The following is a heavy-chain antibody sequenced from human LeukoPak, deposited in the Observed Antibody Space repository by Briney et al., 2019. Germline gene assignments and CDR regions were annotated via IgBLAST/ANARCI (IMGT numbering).Heavy chain of an antibody. D-gene: IGHD6-19*01. CDR1: GFTFSDYY. J-gene: IGHJ2*01. Sequence: GGSLRLSCAASGFTFSDYYMSWIRQAPGKGLEWVSSISSSSYIYYADSVKGRFTISRDNAKNSLYLQMNSLRAEDTAVYYCARDRSGWADWYFDLWGRGTLVTVSS. CDR2: ISSSSYI. CDR3: ARDRSGWADWYFDL. V-gene: IGHV3-69-1*01.